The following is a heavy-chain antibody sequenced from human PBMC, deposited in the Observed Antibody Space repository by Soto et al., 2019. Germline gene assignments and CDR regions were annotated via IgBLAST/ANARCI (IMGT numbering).Heavy chain of an antibody. J-gene: IGHJ4*02. V-gene: IGHV1-18*01. Sequence: GASVKVSCKASGYTFTSYCISWVRQAPGQGLEWMGWISAYNGNTNYAQKLQGRVTMTTDTSTSTAYMELRSLRSDDTAVYYCARSNYYDSSGYPRTHYFDYWGQGTLVTVSS. CDR3: ARSNYYDSSGYPRTHYFDY. D-gene: IGHD3-22*01. CDR1: GYTFTSYC. CDR2: ISAYNGNT.